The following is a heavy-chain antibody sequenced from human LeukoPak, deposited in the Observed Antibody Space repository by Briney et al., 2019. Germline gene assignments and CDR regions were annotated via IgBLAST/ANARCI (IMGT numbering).Heavy chain of an antibody. CDR1: GFTFSSYS. CDR3: TRRVVPAAGIWFDP. J-gene: IGHJ5*02. Sequence: GGSLRLSCAASGFTFSSYSMNWVRQAPGKGLEWVSSISSSSSYIYYADSVKGRFTISRDNSKNTLYLQMNSLRAEDTAVYYCTRRVVPAAGIWFDPWGQGTLVTVSS. D-gene: IGHD2-2*01. V-gene: IGHV3-21*04. CDR2: ISSSSSYI.